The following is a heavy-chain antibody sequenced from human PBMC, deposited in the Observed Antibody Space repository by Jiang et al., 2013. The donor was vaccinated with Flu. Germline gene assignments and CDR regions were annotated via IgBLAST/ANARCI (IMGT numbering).Heavy chain of an antibody. V-gene: IGHV5-51*01. D-gene: IGHD3-22*01. Sequence: GLEWMGSSSCDSDTRYSPSFQGQVTISADKSISTAYLQWSSLKASDTAMYYCARQAYDSSGYYYYWGQGTLVTVSS. J-gene: IGHJ4*02. CDR3: ARQAYDSSGYYYY. CDR2: SSCDSDT.